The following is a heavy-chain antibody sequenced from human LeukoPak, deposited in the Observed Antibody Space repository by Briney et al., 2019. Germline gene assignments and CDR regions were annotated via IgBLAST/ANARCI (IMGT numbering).Heavy chain of an antibody. Sequence: SGGSLRLSCAASGFTFSSYGMHWVRQAPGKGLEWVAVISYDGSNKYYADSVKGRFTISRDNSKNTLYLQMNSLRAEDTAVYYCAKEGRSLYPYYYYYYGMDVWGQGTTVTVSS. CDR1: GFTFSSYG. V-gene: IGHV3-30*18. D-gene: IGHD2-2*02. CDR3: AKEGRSLYPYYYYYYGMDV. CDR2: ISYDGSNK. J-gene: IGHJ6*02.